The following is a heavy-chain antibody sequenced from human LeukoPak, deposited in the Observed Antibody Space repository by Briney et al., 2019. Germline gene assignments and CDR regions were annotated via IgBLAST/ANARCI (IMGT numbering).Heavy chain of an antibody. D-gene: IGHD3-3*01. CDR1: GFAFSSYW. CDR2: IKQDGSEK. CDR3: ARDLGSGTHFDY. Sequence: GGSLRLSCAASGFAFSSYWMSWVRQAPGKGPEWVANIKQDGSEKYYVDSVKGRFTISRDNSKNTLYLQMGSLRAEDMAVYYCARDLGSGTHFDYWGQGTLVTVSS. J-gene: IGHJ4*02. V-gene: IGHV3-7*01.